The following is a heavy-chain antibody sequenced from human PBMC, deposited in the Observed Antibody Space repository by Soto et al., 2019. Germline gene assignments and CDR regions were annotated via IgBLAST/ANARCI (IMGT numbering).Heavy chain of an antibody. J-gene: IGHJ4*02. CDR2: IKSKTDGETT. CDR1: GFIFSDAW. D-gene: IGHD6-19*01. CDR3: STGWYYFHY. Sequence: VGSLRLSCAASGFIFSDAWMGWVRQAPGKGLEWVGRIKSKTDGETTDYAAPVKGRFTISRDDSKNTLFLQMSSLQSEDTAVYYCSTGWYYFHYWGQGTLVTVSS. V-gene: IGHV3-15*01.